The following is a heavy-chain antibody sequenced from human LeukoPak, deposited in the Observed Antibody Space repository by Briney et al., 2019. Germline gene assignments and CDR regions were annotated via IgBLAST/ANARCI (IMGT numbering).Heavy chain of an antibody. J-gene: IGHJ4*02. V-gene: IGHV4-59*08. CDR3: ARHSPSYYDILTGYLDY. D-gene: IGHD3-9*01. CDR2: IYYSGST. Sequence: PSETLSLTCTVSGGSISSFYWSWIRQPPGKGLEWIGYIYYSGSTYYNPSLKSRVTISVDTSKNQFSLKLSSVTAADTAVYYCARHSPSYYDILTGYLDYWGQGTLVTVSS. CDR1: GGSISSFY.